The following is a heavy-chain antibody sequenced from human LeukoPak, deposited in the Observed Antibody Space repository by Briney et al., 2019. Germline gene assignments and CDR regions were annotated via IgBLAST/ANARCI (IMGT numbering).Heavy chain of an antibody. CDR1: NGSINSYY. CDR3: ARDRDSSGWYLNWFDP. D-gene: IGHD6-19*01. V-gene: IGHV4-4*07. Sequence: SETLSLTCTVSNGSINSYYWSRVRQSAGKGLEWIARIHSSGSTNSNPSLKSRLTMSVDTSKNQFSLKLRSVTAADTAVYYCARDRDSSGWYLNWFDPRGQGTLVTVSS. CDR2: IHSSGST. J-gene: IGHJ5*02.